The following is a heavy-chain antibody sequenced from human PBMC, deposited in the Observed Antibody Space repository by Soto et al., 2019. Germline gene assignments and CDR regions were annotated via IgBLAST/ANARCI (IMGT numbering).Heavy chain of an antibody. CDR2: INWNGGST. CDR3: ARDRYYDILTGYPL. CDR1: GFTFDDYG. V-gene: IGHV3-20*04. J-gene: IGHJ4*02. Sequence: GGSLRLSCAASGFTFDDYGMSWVRQAPGKGLEWVSGINWNGGSTGYADSVKCRFTISRDNAKNSLYLQMNSLRAEDTALYYCARDRYYDILTGYPLWGQGTLVTVSS. D-gene: IGHD3-9*01.